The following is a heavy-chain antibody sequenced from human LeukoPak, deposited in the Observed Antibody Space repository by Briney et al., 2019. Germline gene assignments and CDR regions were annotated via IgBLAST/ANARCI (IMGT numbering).Heavy chain of an antibody. V-gene: IGHV3-9*03. CDR2: ISWNSGGI. CDR1: GFTFDDYA. CDR3: AKANAYYYDSSAPFDY. J-gene: IGHJ4*02. Sequence: PGGSLRLSCAASGFTFDDYAMHWVRQAPGKGLEWVSGISWNSGGIGYADSVKGRFTISRDNAKNSLYLQMNSLRAEDMALYYCAKANAYYYDSSAPFDYWGQGTLVTVSS. D-gene: IGHD3-22*01.